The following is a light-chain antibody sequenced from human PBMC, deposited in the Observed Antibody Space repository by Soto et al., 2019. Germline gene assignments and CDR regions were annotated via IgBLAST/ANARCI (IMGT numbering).Light chain of an antibody. Sequence: DIQMTQSPSSLSASVGDRVTITCRARQGIRNDLGWYQQKPGKAPKCLISDASSLESGVPSKFSGSGSGTEFALTISSLQPEDFATYYCLQHNTYPRTFGQGTKVDIK. CDR2: DAS. CDR1: QGIRND. V-gene: IGKV1-17*01. CDR3: LQHNTYPRT. J-gene: IGKJ1*01.